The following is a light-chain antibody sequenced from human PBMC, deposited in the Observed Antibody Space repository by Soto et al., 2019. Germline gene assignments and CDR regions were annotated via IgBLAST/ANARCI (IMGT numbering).Light chain of an antibody. J-gene: IGLJ1*01. CDR1: SSDVGTYNY. Sequence: QSALTQPPSASGSPGQTVAISCTGTSSDVGTYNYVSWYQQHPGKAPKLMIYDVIQRPSGVPARFSGSKSGNTAPLTVSGLQPEDEADYYCCSYTTSSTYVFGTGTKLTVL. V-gene: IGLV2-8*01. CDR2: DVI. CDR3: CSYTTSSTYV.